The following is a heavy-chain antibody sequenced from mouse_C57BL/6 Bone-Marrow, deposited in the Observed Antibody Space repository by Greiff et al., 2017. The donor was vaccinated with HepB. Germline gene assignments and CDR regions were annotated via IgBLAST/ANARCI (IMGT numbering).Heavy chain of an antibody. CDR1: GFSLTSYG. CDR3: ARREDYSNYEGYYAMDY. Sequence: QVQLQQSGPGLVQPSQSLSITCTVSGFSLTSYGVHWVRQSPGKGLEWLGVIWSGGSTDYNAAFISRLSISKDNSKSQFFFKMNSLQADDTAIYYCARREDYSNYEGYYAMDYWGQGTSVTVSS. V-gene: IGHV2-2*01. J-gene: IGHJ4*01. D-gene: IGHD2-5*01. CDR2: IWSGGST.